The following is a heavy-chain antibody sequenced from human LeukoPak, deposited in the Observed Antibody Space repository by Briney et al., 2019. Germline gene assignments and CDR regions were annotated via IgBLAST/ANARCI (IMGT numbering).Heavy chain of an antibody. D-gene: IGHD5-18*01. CDR3: ARDPSDTAMGPFDY. Sequence: ASVKVSCKASGGTFSSYAISWVRQAPGQGLEWMGIINPSGGSTSYAQKFQGRVTMTRDTSTSTVYMELSSLRSEDTAVYYCARDPSDTAMGPFDYWGQGTLVTVSS. CDR1: GGTFSSYA. CDR2: INPSGGST. J-gene: IGHJ4*02. V-gene: IGHV1-46*01.